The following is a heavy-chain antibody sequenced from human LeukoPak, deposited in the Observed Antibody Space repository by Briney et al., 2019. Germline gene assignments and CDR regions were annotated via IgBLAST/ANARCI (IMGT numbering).Heavy chain of an antibody. CDR1: GFTFSSYA. CDR2: ISDSGHNT. V-gene: IGHV3-23*01. D-gene: IGHD3-3*01. CDR3: AKDGRTIFGSMDV. J-gene: IGHJ6*02. Sequence: GGSLRLSCAASGFTFSSYAMNWVRQAPGKGLEWVSGISDSGHNTYYGDSVKGRFIISRDYSKNTLYLQMNSLRAEDTAVYYCAKDGRTIFGSMDVWGQGTTVTVSS.